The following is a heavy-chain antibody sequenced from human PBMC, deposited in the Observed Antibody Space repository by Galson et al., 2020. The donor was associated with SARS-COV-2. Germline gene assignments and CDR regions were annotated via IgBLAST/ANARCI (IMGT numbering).Heavy chain of an antibody. D-gene: IGHD6-13*01. Sequence: ASVKVSCKASGYTFTSYGISWVRQAPGQGLEWMGWISAYNGNTNYAQKLQGRVTMTTDTSTSTAYMELRSLRSDDTAVYYCARDIQQLAPGAPTEDVWGQVTTVAVS. CDR2: ISAYNGNT. V-gene: IGHV1-18*04. J-gene: IGHJ6*02. CDR3: ARDIQQLAPGAPTEDV. CDR1: GYTFTSYG.